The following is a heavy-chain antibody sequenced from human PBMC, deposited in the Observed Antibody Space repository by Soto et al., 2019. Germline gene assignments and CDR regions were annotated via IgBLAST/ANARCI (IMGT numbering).Heavy chain of an antibody. CDR2: INHSGST. CDR1: GGSFSGYY. D-gene: IGHD3-3*01. V-gene: IGHV4-34*01. Sequence: SETLSLTCAVYGGSFSGYYWSWIRQPPGKGLEWIGEINHSGSTNYNPSLKSRVTISVDTSKNQFSLKLSSVTAADTAVYYCARGAPTYYDFWSGYYYGMDVWG. J-gene: IGHJ6*01. CDR3: ARGAPTYYDFWSGYYYGMDV.